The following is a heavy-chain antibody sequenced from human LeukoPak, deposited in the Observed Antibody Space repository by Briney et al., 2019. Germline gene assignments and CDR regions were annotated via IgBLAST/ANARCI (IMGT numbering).Heavy chain of an antibody. V-gene: IGHV1-46*01. D-gene: IGHD3-3*01. J-gene: IGHJ4*02. Sequence: ASVKVSCKASGYTFTGYYMHWVRQAPGQGLEWMGIINPSGGSTSYAQKFQGRVTMTRGTSTSTVYMELSSLRSEDTAVYYCARDPITIFGVVKRGPIIDFWGQGTLVTVSS. CDR3: ARDPITIFGVVKRGPIIDF. CDR2: INPSGGST. CDR1: GYTFTGYY.